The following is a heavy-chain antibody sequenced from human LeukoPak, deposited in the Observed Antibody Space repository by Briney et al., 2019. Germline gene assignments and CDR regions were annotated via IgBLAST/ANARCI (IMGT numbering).Heavy chain of an antibody. CDR1: GYTFTSKH. Sequence: PAASVKVSCKASGYTFTSKHIHWVRQAPGQGLEWMGGIIPIFGTANYAQKFQGRVTITADESTSTAYMELSSLRSEDTAVYYCARVGELDYGDYFYWSDPWGQGTLVTVSS. D-gene: IGHD4-17*01. CDR3: ARVGELDYGDYFYWSDP. J-gene: IGHJ5*02. CDR2: IIPIFGTA. V-gene: IGHV1-69*13.